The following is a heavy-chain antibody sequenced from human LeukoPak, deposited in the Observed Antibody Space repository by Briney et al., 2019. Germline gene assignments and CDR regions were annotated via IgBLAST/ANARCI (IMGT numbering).Heavy chain of an antibody. CDR2: ISGSDGST. D-gene: IGHD4-17*01. CDR3: AKDYGDYWSAFNI. Sequence: GGSLRLSCAASGFTFSSYAMSWVRQAPGKGLEWVSAISGSDGSTYYADSVKGRFTISRDNSKNTLYLQTNSLRAEDTAVYYCAKDYGDYWSAFNIWGQGTMVTVSS. J-gene: IGHJ3*02. V-gene: IGHV3-23*01. CDR1: GFTFSSYA.